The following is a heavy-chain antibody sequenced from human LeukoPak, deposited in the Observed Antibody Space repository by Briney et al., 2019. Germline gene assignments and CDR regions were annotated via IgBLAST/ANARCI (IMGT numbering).Heavy chain of an antibody. D-gene: IGHD3-22*01. CDR1: GGTFSSYA. CDR2: IIPIFGTA. CDR3: ARDLNYYDSSGHRNAFDI. J-gene: IGHJ3*02. Sequence: ASVKVSCKASGGTFSSYAISWVRQAPGQGLEWMGGIIPIFGTANYAQKLQGRVTMTTDTSTSTAYMELRSLRSDDTAVYYCARDLNYYDSSGHRNAFDIWGQGTMVTVSS. V-gene: IGHV1-69*05.